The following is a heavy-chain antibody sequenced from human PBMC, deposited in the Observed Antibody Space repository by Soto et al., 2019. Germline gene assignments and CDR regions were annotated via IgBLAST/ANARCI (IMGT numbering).Heavy chain of an antibody. CDR2: IKQDGSEK. Sequence: GGSLRLSCAASGFTFSSYWMSWVRQAPGKGLEWVANIKQDGSEKYYVDSVKGRFTISRDNAKNSLYLQMNSLRAEDTAVYYCARGATYYDILTGYNLDYWGQGTLVTVSS. V-gene: IGHV3-7*01. CDR3: ARGATYYDILTGYNLDY. J-gene: IGHJ4*02. CDR1: GFTFSSYW. D-gene: IGHD3-9*01.